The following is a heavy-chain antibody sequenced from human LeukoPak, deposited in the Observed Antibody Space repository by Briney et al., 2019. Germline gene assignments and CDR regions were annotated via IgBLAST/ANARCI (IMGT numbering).Heavy chain of an antibody. CDR2: ISASGTST. D-gene: IGHD1-7*01. Sequence: GGSLRLSCAASGFTFSSYEMNWVRQAPGKGLEWISYISASGTSTHYADSVEGRFTISRDNAKNSLYLQMNSLRADDTAVYYCARAHNWKYGSFDFWGQGTLVTVSS. CDR1: GFTFSSYE. J-gene: IGHJ4*02. V-gene: IGHV3-48*03. CDR3: ARAHNWKYGSFDF.